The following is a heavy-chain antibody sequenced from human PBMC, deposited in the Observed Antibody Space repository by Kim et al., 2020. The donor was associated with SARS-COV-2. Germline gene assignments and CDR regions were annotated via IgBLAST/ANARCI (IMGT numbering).Heavy chain of an antibody. J-gene: IGHJ3*02. CDR2: IYYSGRT. CDR1: GGSISSYY. CDR3: PRGYLDWSPTQPNDAFDI. Sequence: SETLSLTCTVSGGSISSYYWSWIRQPPGKGLEWIGYIYYSGRTKYNPSLKSRVTISVETCKNQFSLKLSSVAAADTAVYYCPRGYLDWSPTQPNDAFDIWGQGTMVTVSS. V-gene: IGHV4-59*13. D-gene: IGHD3-9*01.